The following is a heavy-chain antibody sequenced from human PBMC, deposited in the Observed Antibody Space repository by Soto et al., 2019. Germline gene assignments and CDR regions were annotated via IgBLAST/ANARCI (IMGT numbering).Heavy chain of an antibody. CDR1: GYTFTSYD. J-gene: IGHJ4*02. CDR2: MNPNSGNR. CDR3: AREQVGANDY. D-gene: IGHD1-26*01. Sequence: QVQLVQSGAEVKKPGASVKVSCKASGYTFTSYDINWVRQATGQGLEWMGWMNPNSGNRGYAQKFQGKVTLTRNTSLSTAYMELSSLRSDETAVYYCAREQVGANDYWGPGPLVTVSS. V-gene: IGHV1-8*01.